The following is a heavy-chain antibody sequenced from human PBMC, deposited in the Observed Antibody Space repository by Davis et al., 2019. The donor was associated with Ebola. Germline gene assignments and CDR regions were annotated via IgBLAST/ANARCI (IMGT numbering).Heavy chain of an antibody. V-gene: IGHV1-18*01. J-gene: IGHJ4*02. Sequence: AASVKVSCKASGYTFTSYGISWVRQAPGQGLEWMGWISAYNGNTNYAQKLQGRVTMTTDTSTSTVYMELSSLRSEDTAVYYCARGGSRAAVGYWGQGTLVTVSS. CDR2: ISAYNGNT. CDR1: GYTFTSYG. D-gene: IGHD6-13*01. CDR3: ARGGSRAAVGY.